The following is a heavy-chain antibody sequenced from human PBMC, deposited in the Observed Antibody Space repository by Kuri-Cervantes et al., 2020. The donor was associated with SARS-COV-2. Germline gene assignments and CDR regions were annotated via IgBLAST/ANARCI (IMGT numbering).Heavy chain of an antibody. CDR3: ARAGSKWLSGAFDI. CDR1: GYTFTSYD. Sequence: ASVKVSCKASGYTFTSYDINWVRQATGQGLEWMGWMNPNSGNTGYAQKFQGRVTMTRNTSISTAYMELRSLRSDDMAVYYCARAGSKWLSGAFDIWGQGTTV. CDR2: MNPNSGNT. D-gene: IGHD3-22*01. J-gene: IGHJ3*02. V-gene: IGHV1-8*01.